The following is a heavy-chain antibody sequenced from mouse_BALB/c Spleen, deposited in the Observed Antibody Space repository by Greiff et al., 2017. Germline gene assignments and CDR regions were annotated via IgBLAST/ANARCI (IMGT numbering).Heavy chain of an antibody. CDR1: GFTFSSFG. CDR2: ISSGSSTI. D-gene: IGHD2-4*01. CDR3: ARDSIYYDYYFDY. Sequence: EVKVVESGGGLVQPGGSRKLSCAASGFTFSSFGMHWVRQAPEKGLEWVAYISSGSSTIYYADTVKGRFTISRDNPKNTLFLQMTSLRSEDTAMYYCARDSIYYDYYFDYWGQGTTLTVSS. J-gene: IGHJ2*01. V-gene: IGHV5-17*02.